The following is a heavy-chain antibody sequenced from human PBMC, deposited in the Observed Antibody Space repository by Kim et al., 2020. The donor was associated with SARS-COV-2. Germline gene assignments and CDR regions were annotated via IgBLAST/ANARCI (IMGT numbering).Heavy chain of an antibody. V-gene: IGHV3-49*04. CDR2: IRSRASGGTA. D-gene: IGHD2-15*01. CDR3: TRSSRTPDY. CDR1: GFTFGDYT. Sequence: GGSLRLSCTASGFTFGDYTMNWVRQAPGRGLECVGFIRSRASGGTAEYAASVEGRFTISRDDSKSIAYLQMSSLKTEDTAVYYCTRSSRTPDYWGQGTLVTVSS. J-gene: IGHJ4*02.